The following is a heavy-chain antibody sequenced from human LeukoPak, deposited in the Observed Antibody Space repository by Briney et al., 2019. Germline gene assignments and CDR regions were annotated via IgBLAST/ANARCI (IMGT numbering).Heavy chain of an antibody. J-gene: IGHJ4*02. CDR2: INPNGGGT. V-gene: IGHV1-2*02. CDR3: AAYCSSTSCLRSEY. D-gene: IGHD2-2*01. CDR1: GYTFTGYY. Sequence: ASVKVSCKASGYTFTGYYMHWVRQAPGQGLEWMGWINPNGGGTNYAQKFQGRVTMTRDTSISTAYMELSRLRSDDTAVYYCAAYCSSTSCLRSEYWGQGTLVTVSS.